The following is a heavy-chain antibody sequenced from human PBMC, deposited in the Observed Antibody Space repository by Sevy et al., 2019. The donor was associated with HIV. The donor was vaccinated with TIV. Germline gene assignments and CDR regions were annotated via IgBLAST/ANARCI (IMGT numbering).Heavy chain of an antibody. D-gene: IGHD3-3*01. CDR3: AKIYDY. J-gene: IGHJ4*02. CDR1: GGSISKIGNY. CDR2: IFHTGKT. Sequence: SETLSLTCSVSGGSISKIGNYWGWVRQPPGGRLEWIGDIFHTGKTNYNPSLKSRVTLSVNTSKNQFSLKLSSVTAADTAVYYCAKIYDYWGPGALVTVSS. V-gene: IGHV4-39*01.